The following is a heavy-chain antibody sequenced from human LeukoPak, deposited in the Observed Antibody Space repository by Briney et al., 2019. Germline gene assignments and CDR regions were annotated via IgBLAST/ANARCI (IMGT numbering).Heavy chain of an antibody. CDR2: ISAYNGNT. Sequence: GASVKVSCKASGYTFTSYGISWVRQAPGQGLEWMGWISAYNGNTNYAQKLQGRVTMTTDTSTSTAYMELRSLRSDDTAVYYCARVEAPFYGDYGALYYYCGMDVWGQGTTVTVSS. CDR3: ARVEAPFYGDYGALYYYCGMDV. J-gene: IGHJ6*02. D-gene: IGHD4-17*01. CDR1: GYTFTSYG. V-gene: IGHV1-18*01.